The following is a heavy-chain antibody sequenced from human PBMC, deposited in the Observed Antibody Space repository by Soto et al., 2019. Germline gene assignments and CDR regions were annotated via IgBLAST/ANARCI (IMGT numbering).Heavy chain of an antibody. CDR2: IFPRDSDT. D-gene: IGHD3-10*01. J-gene: IGHJ4*02. Sequence: GESLKISCKGSGYSFTTYWIAWVRQMPGKGLEWMGVIFPRDSDTRYSPAFQGQVTFSADKSITTAYLQWSSLKASDTAVYYCATYHYGSGTYYDYWGQGTLVTVSS. V-gene: IGHV5-51*01. CDR1: GYSFTTYW. CDR3: ATYHYGSGTYYDY.